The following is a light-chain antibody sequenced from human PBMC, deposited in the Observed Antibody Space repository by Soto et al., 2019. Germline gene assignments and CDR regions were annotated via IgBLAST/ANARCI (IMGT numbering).Light chain of an antibody. CDR1: QSINTF. J-gene: IGKJ1*01. CDR2: GAS. V-gene: IGKV1-39*01. Sequence: DIQMTQSPSTLSASVGDRVTITCRASQSINTFLNWYQQRPGKAPNLLIYGASNLQSGVPSRFSGSGSGTDFTLTISSLQPEDFATYYCQQTYTSRPWTFGRGTKVDI. CDR3: QQTYTSRPWT.